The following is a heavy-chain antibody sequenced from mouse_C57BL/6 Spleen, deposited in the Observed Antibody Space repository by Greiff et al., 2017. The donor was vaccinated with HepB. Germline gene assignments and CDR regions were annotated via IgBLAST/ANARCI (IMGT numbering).Heavy chain of an antibody. CDR3: ARLIYYDYDGFAY. D-gene: IGHD2-4*01. CDR1: GYTFTSYG. CDR2: IYPRSGNT. J-gene: IGHJ3*01. Sequence: QVQLKESGAELARPGASVKLSCKASGYTFTSYGISWVKQRTGQGLEWIGEIYPRSGNTYYNEKFKGKATLTADKSSSTAYMELRSLTSEDSAVYFCARLIYYDYDGFAYWGQGTLVTVSA. V-gene: IGHV1-81*01.